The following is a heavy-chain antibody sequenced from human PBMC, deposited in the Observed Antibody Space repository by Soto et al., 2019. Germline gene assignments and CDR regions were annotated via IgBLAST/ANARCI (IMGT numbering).Heavy chain of an antibody. Sequence: GGSLRLSCAASGFTFSNAWMNWVRQAPGKGLQWVGRIKSKTDGGTTDYAAPVKGRFTISRDDSKNTLYLQMNSLNSEDTAVYYCTTDGPAIAVAGSDFDSWGQGTLVTVSS. J-gene: IGHJ4*02. D-gene: IGHD6-19*01. V-gene: IGHV3-15*07. CDR1: GFTFSNAW. CDR3: TTDGPAIAVAGSDFDS. CDR2: IKSKTDGGTT.